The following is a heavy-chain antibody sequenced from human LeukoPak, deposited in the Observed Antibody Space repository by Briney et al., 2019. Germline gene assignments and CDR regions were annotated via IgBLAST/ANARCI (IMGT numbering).Heavy chain of an antibody. CDR2: IIPIFGTA. V-gene: IGHV1-69*06. CDR3: ARGSVVRGVIIPSGFDY. D-gene: IGHD3-10*01. CDR1: GGTFSSYA. Sequence: SVKVSCKASGGTFSSYAISWVRQAPGQGLEWMGRIIPIFGTANYAQKFQGRVTITADKSTSTAYMELSSLRSEDTAVYYCARGSVVRGVIIPSGFDYWGQGTLVTVSS. J-gene: IGHJ4*02.